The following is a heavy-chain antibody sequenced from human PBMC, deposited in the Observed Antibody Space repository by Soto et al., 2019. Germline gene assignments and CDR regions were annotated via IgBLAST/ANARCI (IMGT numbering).Heavy chain of an antibody. D-gene: IGHD1-7*01. Sequence: PSETLSLTCTVSGDTITSFSWNWIRQSAGKGLEWIGRISTTGNTHYNPSLESRVTMSLDTSKNQFPLKLTSVTAADTAVYYCEGESGENWSYEAYWGQGTLVTVSS. CDR2: ISTTGNT. CDR3: EGESGENWSYEAY. CDR1: GDTITSFS. J-gene: IGHJ4*02. V-gene: IGHV4-4*07.